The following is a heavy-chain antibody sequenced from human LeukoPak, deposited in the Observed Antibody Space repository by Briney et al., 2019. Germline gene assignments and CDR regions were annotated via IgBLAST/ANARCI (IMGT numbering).Heavy chain of an antibody. CDR3: ARELPFDY. V-gene: IGHV3-74*01. Sequence: GGSLRLSCAASGFTFSNYWMHWVRQAPGKGLVWVSRIKSDGSSTDYADSVKGRFTISRDNAKNTLYLQMNNLRAEDTAVYYCARELPFDYWGQGTLVTVSS. D-gene: IGHD2-15*01. CDR1: GFTFSNYW. CDR2: IKSDGSST. J-gene: IGHJ4*02.